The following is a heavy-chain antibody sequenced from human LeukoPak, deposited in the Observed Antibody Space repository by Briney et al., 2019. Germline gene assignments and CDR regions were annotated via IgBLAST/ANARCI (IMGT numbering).Heavy chain of an antibody. CDR2: IYYSGST. J-gene: IGHJ5*02. D-gene: IGHD1-26*01. V-gene: IGHV4-39*07. CDR3: ARDRGYSGSSP. Sequence: SETLSLTCTVSGGSISSSSYYWGWIRQPPGKGLEWIGSIYYSGSTYYNPSLKSRVTISVDTSKNQFSLKLSSVTAADTAVYYCARDRGYSGSSPWGQGTLVTVSS. CDR1: GGSISSSSYY.